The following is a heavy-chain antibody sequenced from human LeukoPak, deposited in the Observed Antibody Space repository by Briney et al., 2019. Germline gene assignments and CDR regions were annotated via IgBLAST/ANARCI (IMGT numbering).Heavy chain of an antibody. CDR3: ARDSSGWYDH. CDR1: GFTVSTNY. D-gene: IGHD6-19*01. J-gene: IGHJ5*02. CDR2: IYAGGTT. Sequence: GGSLRLSCAASGFTVSTNYMSWVRQAPGRGLEWVSVIYAGGTTYYADSVKGRFTISGDNSKNTLYLQMNSLRDEDTAVYYCARDSSGWYDHWGQGTLVTVSS. V-gene: IGHV3-53*01.